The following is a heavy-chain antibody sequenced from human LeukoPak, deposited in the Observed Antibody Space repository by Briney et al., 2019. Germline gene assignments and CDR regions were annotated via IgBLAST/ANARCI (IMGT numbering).Heavy chain of an antibody. CDR3: ARTLRGGSSSRYYYYYMDV. J-gene: IGHJ6*03. CDR2: INHSGST. V-gene: IGHV4-38-2*02. Sequence: SETLSLTCTVSGYSIRSGYYWGWIRQPPGRGLEWIGSINHSGSTYYNPSLKSRVTISVDTSKKQFSLKLSSVTAADTALYYCARTLRGGSSSRYYYYYMDVWGKGTTVTVSS. D-gene: IGHD6-6*01. CDR1: GYSIRSGYY.